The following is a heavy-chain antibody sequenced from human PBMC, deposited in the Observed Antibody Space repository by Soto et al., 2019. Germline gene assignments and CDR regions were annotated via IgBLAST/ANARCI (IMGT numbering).Heavy chain of an antibody. CDR1: GYTLTELS. D-gene: IGHD4-17*01. J-gene: IGHJ5*02. V-gene: IGHV1-24*01. CDR2: FDPEDGET. CDR3: ATQWLNDYGDYLRWFDP. Sequence: ASVKVSCKVSGYTLTELSMHWVRQAPGKGLEWMGGFDPEDGETIYAQKFQGRVTMTEDTSTDTAYMELSSLRSEDTAVYYCATQWLNDYGDYLRWFDPWGQGTLVTVSS.